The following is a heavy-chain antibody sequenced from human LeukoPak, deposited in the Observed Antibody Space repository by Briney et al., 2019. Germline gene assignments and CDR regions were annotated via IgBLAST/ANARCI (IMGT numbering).Heavy chain of an antibody. CDR2: ISSSSSTI. D-gene: IGHD2-2*01. J-gene: IGHJ5*02. CDR1: GFTFSSYS. V-gene: IGHV3-48*01. CDR3: ARDRSPEYQLPSPFVNNWFDP. Sequence: PGGSLRLSCAASGFTFSSYSMNWVRQAPGKGLEWVSYISSSSSTIYYADSVKGRFTISRDNAKNSLYLQMNSLRAEDTAVYYCARDRSPEYQLPSPFVNNWFDPWGQGTLVTVSS.